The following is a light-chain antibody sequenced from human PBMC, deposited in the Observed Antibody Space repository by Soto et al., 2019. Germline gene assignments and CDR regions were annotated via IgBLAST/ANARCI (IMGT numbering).Light chain of an antibody. J-gene: IGKJ5*01. Sequence: EIVLTQSPGTLSLSPVELATLSFMAGQSVSSSQLAWYQQKPGQAPRLLVYGASSRATGIPERFSGSVSETDFTLSISRLEPEDFAVYYCQHYGNSPLTFGQGTRLEIK. CDR1: QSVSSSQ. CDR3: QHYGNSPLT. CDR2: GAS. V-gene: IGKV3-20*01.